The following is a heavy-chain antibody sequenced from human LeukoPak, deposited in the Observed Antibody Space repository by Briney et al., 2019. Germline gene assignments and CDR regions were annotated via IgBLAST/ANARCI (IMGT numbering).Heavy chain of an antibody. V-gene: IGHV1-18*01. CDR3: VRDESVFDI. Sequence: GASVKVSCKASDYTLIDYDISWVRQAPGQGLEWMGWISGYNGNTNYAQKLQGRVTMTTDTSSTTAYMELRSPRSDDTAMYYCVRDESVFDIWGQGTMVTVSS. J-gene: IGHJ3*02. D-gene: IGHD5/OR15-5a*01. CDR2: ISGYNGNT. CDR1: DYTLIDYD.